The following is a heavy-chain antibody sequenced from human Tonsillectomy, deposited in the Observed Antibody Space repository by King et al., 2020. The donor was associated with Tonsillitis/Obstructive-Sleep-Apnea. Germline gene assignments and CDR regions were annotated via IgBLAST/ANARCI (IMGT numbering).Heavy chain of an antibody. D-gene: IGHD2-15*01. Sequence: LVEAGGGVVRPGGSLRLSCAASGFTFDDYGMSWVRQAPGEGLEWVSGSIWNGGSTGYADSVKGRFTISRDNAKNSLYLRMNSLRDEDTALYYCARDRRASSGGSCYSFFDYWGQGTLVTVSS. V-gene: IGHV3-20*04. CDR2: SIWNGGST. CDR1: GFTFDDYG. J-gene: IGHJ4*02. CDR3: ARDRRASSGGSCYSFFDY.